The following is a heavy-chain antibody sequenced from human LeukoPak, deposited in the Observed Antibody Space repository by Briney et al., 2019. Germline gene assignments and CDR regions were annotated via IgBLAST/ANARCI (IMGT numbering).Heavy chain of an antibody. CDR3: ARSQDYCGSGSSFDY. D-gene: IGHD3-10*01. J-gene: IGHJ4*02. CDR2: VSTIGNTI. CDR1: GFTFRRYV. Sequence: PGGSLRLSCAASGFTFRRYVMNWVRQAPGKGLDWVSYVSTIGNTIYYADSVKGRFTISRDNAKNSLYLQMNSLRAEDTAIYYCARSQDYCGSGSSFDYWGQGALVTVSS. V-gene: IGHV3-48*03.